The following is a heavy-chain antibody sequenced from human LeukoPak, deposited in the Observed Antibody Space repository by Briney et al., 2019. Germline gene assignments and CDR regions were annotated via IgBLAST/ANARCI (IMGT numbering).Heavy chain of an antibody. CDR2: IYPGDSDT. Sequence: GESLKISCQASGYSFVSQWIGWVRQKPGEGLEWMAIIYPGDSDTKYSPSFEGQVTMSADKSISTASLQWNSLKASDTAIYYCVLGRALYSRAYWFFEHWGQGTQVIVSS. V-gene: IGHV5-51*01. J-gene: IGHJ4*02. CDR3: VLGRALYSRAYWFFEH. D-gene: IGHD3-22*01. CDR1: GYSFVSQW.